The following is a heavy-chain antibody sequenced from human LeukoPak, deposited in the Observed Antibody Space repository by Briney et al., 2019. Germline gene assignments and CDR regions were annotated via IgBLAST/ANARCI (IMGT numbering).Heavy chain of an antibody. CDR1: GFKSSISA. CDR3: ASKFGESYHYYYGLDV. Sequence: PGGSLRLSCAAFGFKSSISAMSWVRQAPGKGLEWVSVLGGSGETTNYADSVKGRFTISRDRYKTTVFLQMNSLRVEDTGVYYCASKFGESYHYYYGLDVWGQGTTVTVSS. V-gene: IGHV3-23*01. J-gene: IGHJ6*02. D-gene: IGHD3-10*01. CDR2: LGGSGETT.